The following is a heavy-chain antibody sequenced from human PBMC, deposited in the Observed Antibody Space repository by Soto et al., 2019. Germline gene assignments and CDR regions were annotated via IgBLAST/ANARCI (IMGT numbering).Heavy chain of an antibody. CDR3: ARHGSCRSASRYTAPVFDY. J-gene: IGHJ4*02. V-gene: IGHV3-33*01. D-gene: IGHD2-15*01. CDR1: GFTFSSYG. Sequence: QVQLVESGGGVVQPGRSLRLSCAASGFTFSSYGMHWVRQAPGKGLEWVAVIWYDGSNKYYADSVKGRFTISRDNSKNTLYLQVDTLRAEDTAVYYCARHGSCRSASRYTAPVFDYAGQRTPVT. CDR2: IWYDGSNK.